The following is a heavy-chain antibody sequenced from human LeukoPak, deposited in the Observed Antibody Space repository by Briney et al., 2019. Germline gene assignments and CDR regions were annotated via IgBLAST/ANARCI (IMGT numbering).Heavy chain of an antibody. D-gene: IGHD3-22*01. CDR1: GGSISSYY. J-gene: IGHJ4*02. Sequence: SETLSPTCTVSGGSISSYYWSWIRQPPGKGLEWIGYIHYSGNTYYNPSLKSRVTMSVDTSKNQFSLELTSVTAADTAVYYCARDGPISYYDSRRTESWGRGTLVTVSS. CDR3: ARDGPISYYDSRRTES. V-gene: IGHV4-59*12. CDR2: IHYSGNT.